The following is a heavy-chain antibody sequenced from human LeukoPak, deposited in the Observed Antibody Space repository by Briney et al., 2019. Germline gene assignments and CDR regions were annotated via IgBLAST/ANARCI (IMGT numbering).Heavy chain of an antibody. J-gene: IGHJ4*02. Sequence: GGSLRLSCAASGFTFSSYGMHWVRQAPGKGLEWVAFIRYDGSNKHYADSVKGRFTISRDNSKNTLYLQMNSLRAEDTAVYYCATEKKIAAAGFDYWGQGTLVTVSS. CDR3: ATEKKIAAAGFDY. CDR2: IRYDGSNK. D-gene: IGHD6-13*01. CDR1: GFTFSSYG. V-gene: IGHV3-30*02.